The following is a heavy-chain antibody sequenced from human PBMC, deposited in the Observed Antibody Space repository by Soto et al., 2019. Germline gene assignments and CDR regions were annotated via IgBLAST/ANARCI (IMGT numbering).Heavy chain of an antibody. CDR2: IHMDGRTT. J-gene: IGHJ5*02. CDR1: GVRFNDYL. CDR3: VRGGLSGGFSNYGS. V-gene: IGHV3-74*01. D-gene: IGHD1-26*01. Sequence: GGSLSLSCASSGVRFNDYLMHLVRRATGQGLLWVSRIHMDGRTTTYADSVKGRFTISRDNANNMMYLQMNSLRVEDTAVYYCVRGGLSGGFSNYGSWGQGAVVTVS.